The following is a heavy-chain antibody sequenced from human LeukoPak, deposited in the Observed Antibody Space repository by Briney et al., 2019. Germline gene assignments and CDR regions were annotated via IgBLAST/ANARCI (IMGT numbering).Heavy chain of an antibody. Sequence: GGSLRLSCTASGFTFDDYAMHWVRQAPGKGLEWVSLISWDGGSTYYADSVKGRFTISRDNSKNSLYLQMNSLRAEDTALYYCAKDGAKDHYHFKSSYYYYMDVWGKGTTVTISS. V-gene: IGHV3-43D*03. CDR3: AKDGAKDHYHFKSSYYYYMDV. CDR1: GFTFDDYA. D-gene: IGHD3-3*01. J-gene: IGHJ6*03. CDR2: ISWDGGST.